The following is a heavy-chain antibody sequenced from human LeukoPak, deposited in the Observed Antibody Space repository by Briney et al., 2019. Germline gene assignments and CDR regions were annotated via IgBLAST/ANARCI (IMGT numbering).Heavy chain of an antibody. CDR3: ARDRSKVNAYDDALDI. Sequence: GGSLRLSCAASGFTFRSYELNWVRQAPGKGLEWVSYISDVGTTQHYADSVKGRFIISRDNAKNSLYLQMNSLTTEDTAVYYCARDRSKVNAYDDALDIWGQGTMVIVSS. J-gene: IGHJ3*02. CDR2: ISDVGTTQ. V-gene: IGHV3-48*03. CDR1: GFTFRSYE. D-gene: IGHD3-16*01.